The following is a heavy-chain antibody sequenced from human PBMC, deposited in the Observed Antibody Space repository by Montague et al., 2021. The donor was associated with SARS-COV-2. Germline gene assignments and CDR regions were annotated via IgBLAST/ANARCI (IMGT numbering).Heavy chain of an antibody. CDR1: GGSFGDDH. V-gene: IGHV4-34*01. CDR3: ARGHLSVSLIVVVFTSASYSFDY. J-gene: IGHJ4*02. Sequence: SETLSLTCGVYGGSFGDDHWSWIRQPPGKGLEWIGDIKQSGSTNYNPSLKSRVTISVDTSKNQFSLKLTSVTAADTAVYFCARGHLSVSLIVVVFTSASYSFDYWGKGAQVPVSS. D-gene: IGHD3-22*01. CDR2: IKQSGST.